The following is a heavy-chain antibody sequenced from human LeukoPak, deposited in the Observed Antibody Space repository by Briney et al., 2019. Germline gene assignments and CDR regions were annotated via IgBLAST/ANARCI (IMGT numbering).Heavy chain of an antibody. J-gene: IGHJ4*02. D-gene: IGHD6-19*01. V-gene: IGHV4-59*01. CDR1: GGSISSYY. CDR2: IYHSGST. Sequence: SETLSLTCTVSGGSISSYYWSWIRQPPGKGLEWIGYIYHSGSTKYNPSLKSRVTISVDTSKNQFSLKLSSVTAADTAVYYCARGSGWYADDDYWGQGTLVTVSS. CDR3: ARGSGWYADDDY.